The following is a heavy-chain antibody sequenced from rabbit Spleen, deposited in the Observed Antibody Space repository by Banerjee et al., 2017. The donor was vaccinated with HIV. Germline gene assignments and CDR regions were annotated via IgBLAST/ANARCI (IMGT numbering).Heavy chain of an antibody. Sequence: LEESGGGLVKPGGTLTLTCTVSGFSFSSNWICWVRQAPGKGLEWIACIDTNDGDTDYANWPKGRFTISKASSTAVTLQMTRLTAADTATYFCARSWGTYAYYEWWGPGTLVTVS. J-gene: IGHJ6*01. D-gene: IGHD6-1*01. CDR2: IDTNDGDT. V-gene: IGHV1S45*01. CDR3: ARSWGTYAYYEW. CDR1: GFSFSSNW.